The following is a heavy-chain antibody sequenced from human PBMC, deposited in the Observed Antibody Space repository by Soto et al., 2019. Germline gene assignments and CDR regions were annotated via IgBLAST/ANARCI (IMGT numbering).Heavy chain of an antibody. V-gene: IGHV5-51*01. J-gene: IGHJ6*02. D-gene: IGHD3-10*01. Sequence: PGESLKISCKGSGYSFTSYWIGWVRQMPGKGLEWMGIIYPGDSDTRYSPSFQGQVTISADKSISTAYLQWSSLKASDTAMYYCSRGGSGMAPDYYYHGMDVWGQGTTVTGSS. CDR1: GYSFTSYW. CDR3: SRGGSGMAPDYYYHGMDV. CDR2: IYPGDSDT.